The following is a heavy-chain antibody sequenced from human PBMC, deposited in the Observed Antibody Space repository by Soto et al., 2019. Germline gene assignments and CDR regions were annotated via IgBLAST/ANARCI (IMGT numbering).Heavy chain of an antibody. V-gene: IGHV3-30*18. D-gene: IGHD2-15*01. CDR1: GFTFSSYG. J-gene: IGHJ2*01. CDR2: ISYDGSNK. Sequence: QVQLVESGGGVVQPGRSLRLSCAASGFTFSSYGMHWVRQAPGKGLEWVAVISYDGSNKYYADSVKGRFTISRDNSKNTLYLQINSLRAEDSAVYYCAKTHVAPGYCSAGSCYTPDWYFDLWGRGTLVTVSS. CDR3: AKTHVAPGYCSAGSCYTPDWYFDL.